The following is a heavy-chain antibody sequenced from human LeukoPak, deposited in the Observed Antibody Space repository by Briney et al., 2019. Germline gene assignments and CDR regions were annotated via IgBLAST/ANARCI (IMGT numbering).Heavy chain of an antibody. J-gene: IGHJ4*02. Sequence: ASVKVSCKVSGYTLTELSMHWVRQAPGKGLEWMGGFDPEDGETIYAQKFQGRVTMTEDTSTDTAYMELSSLRSEDTAVYYCATHGRTVKPLGYWGQGTLVTVSS. CDR1: GYTLTELS. CDR3: ATHGRTVKPLGY. CDR2: FDPEDGET. V-gene: IGHV1-24*01. D-gene: IGHD4-17*01.